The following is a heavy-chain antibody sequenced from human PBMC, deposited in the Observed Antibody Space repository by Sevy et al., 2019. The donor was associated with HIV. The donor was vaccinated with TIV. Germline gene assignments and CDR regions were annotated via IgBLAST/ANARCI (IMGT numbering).Heavy chain of an antibody. V-gene: IGHV3-23*01. Sequence: GESLKISCGASGFTFSNYAMSWVRQAPGKGPEWVSGINNGGSTYYADSVKGRFTISRDNSKKMVFLQMNSLRAEDTAVYYCASGDTTMITDLDYWGQGAQVTVSS. CDR1: GFTFSNYA. CDR2: INNGGST. CDR3: ASGDTTMITDLDY. J-gene: IGHJ4*02. D-gene: IGHD5-18*01.